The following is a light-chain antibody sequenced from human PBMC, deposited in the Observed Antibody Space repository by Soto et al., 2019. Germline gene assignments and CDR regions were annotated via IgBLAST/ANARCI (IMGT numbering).Light chain of an antibody. Sequence: IVLTQSPGTLSLSPGEISTISCRASQSVSSIYFAWYQQKRGQAPRLLIYGVSSRATGIPDRFSGSGSGTDFTLTISRLEPEDFAVYYCQKYGSSPRTFGQGTKVDIK. J-gene: IGKJ1*01. CDR1: QSVSSIY. V-gene: IGKV3-20*01. CDR2: GVS. CDR3: QKYGSSPRT.